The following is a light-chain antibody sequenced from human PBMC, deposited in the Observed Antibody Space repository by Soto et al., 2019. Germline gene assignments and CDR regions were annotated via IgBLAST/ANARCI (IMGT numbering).Light chain of an antibody. Sequence: AIRMTQSPSSLSASTGDRVTITCRASQGISSYLAWYQQKPGKAPKLLIYAASTLQSGVPSRFSGSGSGTDFTLTISCLQSGDFATYYCQQYYSYPTFGGGTKVEIK. V-gene: IGKV1-8*01. CDR1: QGISSY. J-gene: IGKJ4*01. CDR3: QQYYSYPT. CDR2: AAS.